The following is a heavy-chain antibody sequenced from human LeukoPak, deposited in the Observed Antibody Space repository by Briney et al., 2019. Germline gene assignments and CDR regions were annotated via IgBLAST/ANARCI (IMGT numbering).Heavy chain of an antibody. CDR2: ITTTGDT. Sequence: GGSLRLSCAASGFTFSRYDMHWVRQAPGKGLEWVSTITTTGDTYYAGSVKGRFTISRENAKNSLDLLMKSLRAGDTAVYYCTSSGYVWDYFDYWGQGTLVTVSS. CDR3: TSSGYVWDYFDY. D-gene: IGHD5-12*01. J-gene: IGHJ4*02. V-gene: IGHV3-13*01. CDR1: GFTFSRYD.